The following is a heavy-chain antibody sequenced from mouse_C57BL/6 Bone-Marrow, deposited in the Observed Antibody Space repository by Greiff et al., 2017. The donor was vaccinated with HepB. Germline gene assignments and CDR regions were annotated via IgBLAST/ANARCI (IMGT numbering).Heavy chain of an antibody. CDR2: IYPGDGDT. V-gene: IGHV1-82*01. D-gene: IGHD2-12*01. Sequence: VQLVESGPELVKPGASVKISCKASGYAFSSSWMNWVKQRPGKGLEWIGRIYPGDGDTNYNGKFKGKATLTADKSSSTAYMQLSSLTSEDSAVYFCANLRRRYAMDYWGQGTSVTVSS. J-gene: IGHJ4*01. CDR3: ANLRRRYAMDY. CDR1: GYAFSSSW.